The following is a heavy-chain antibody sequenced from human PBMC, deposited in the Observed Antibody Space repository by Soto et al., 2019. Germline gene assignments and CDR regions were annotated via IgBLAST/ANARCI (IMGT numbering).Heavy chain of an antibody. Sequence: PSQTLSLTCAISGDSVSSTSTAWSWIRQSPSRGLEWLGRTYYRSKWYSDYAVSVKSRITINPDTSKNQFSLQLKSVTPEDTAVYYCARRSYYSGWVWGQGTLVTVSS. J-gene: IGHJ4*02. CDR1: GDSVSSTSTA. D-gene: IGHD6-19*01. CDR2: TYYRSKWYS. CDR3: ARRSYYSGWV. V-gene: IGHV6-1*01.